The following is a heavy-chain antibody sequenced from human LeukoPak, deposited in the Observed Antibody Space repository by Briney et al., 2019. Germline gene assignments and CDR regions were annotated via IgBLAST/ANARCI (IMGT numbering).Heavy chain of an antibody. Sequence: SETLSLTCTVSGGSISSSSYYWGWIRQPPGKGLEWIGSIYHSGSTYYNPSLKSRVTISVDTSKNQFSLKVSSVTAADTAVYYCARDFGTGTSDYWGQGTLVTVSS. CDR3: ARDFGTGTSDY. J-gene: IGHJ4*02. D-gene: IGHD1-7*01. CDR2: IYHSGST. CDR1: GGSISSSSYY. V-gene: IGHV4-39*07.